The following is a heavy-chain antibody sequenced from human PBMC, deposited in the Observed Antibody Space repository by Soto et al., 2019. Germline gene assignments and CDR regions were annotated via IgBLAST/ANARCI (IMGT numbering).Heavy chain of an antibody. Sequence: EVQLVESGGGLIQPGGSLRLSCAASGFTVSSNYMSWVRQAPGKGLEWVSVIYSGGSTYYADSVKGRFTISRDNSKNTLYLQMNSLRAEDPAVYYCARDRVESGYPEYFQSWGQGTLVTVSS. J-gene: IGHJ1*01. CDR3: ARDRVESGYPEYFQS. V-gene: IGHV3-53*01. CDR2: IYSGGST. CDR1: GFTVSSNY. D-gene: IGHD3-22*01.